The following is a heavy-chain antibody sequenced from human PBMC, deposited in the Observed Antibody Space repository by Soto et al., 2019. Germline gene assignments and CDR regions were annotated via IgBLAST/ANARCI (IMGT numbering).Heavy chain of an antibody. CDR2: IRTKTNNYAT. D-gene: IGHD6-19*01. CDR1: GFTFSGSG. V-gene: IGHV3-73*01. Sequence: WSLRLSCAASGFTFSGSGIHWVRQASGKGLEWVGRIRTKTNNYATAYAASVKGRFTISRDDSKNMAYLQMNSLKTEDTAVYYCTAMAGIDYWGQGTLVTVSS. CDR3: TAMAGIDY. J-gene: IGHJ4*02.